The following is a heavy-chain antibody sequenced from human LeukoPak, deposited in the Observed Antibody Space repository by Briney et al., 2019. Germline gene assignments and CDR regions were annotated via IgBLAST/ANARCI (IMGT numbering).Heavy chain of an antibody. CDR1: GGSISSDDYY. V-gene: IGHV4-30-4*01. CDR3: ARYIVVVPAASVEDAFDI. D-gene: IGHD2-2*01. J-gene: IGHJ3*02. CDR2: IYNSGST. Sequence: PSETLSLTCTVSGGSISSDDYYWSWIRQHPGKGLEWIGYIYNSGSTYYNPSLKSRVTISVDTSKNQFSLKLNSVTAADTAVYYCARYIVVVPAASVEDAFDIWGQGTMVTVSS.